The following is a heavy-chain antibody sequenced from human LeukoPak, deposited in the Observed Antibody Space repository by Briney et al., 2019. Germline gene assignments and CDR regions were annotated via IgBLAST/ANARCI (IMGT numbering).Heavy chain of an antibody. CDR2: ISSGSTI. CDR1: GCTFSSYE. D-gene: IGHD6-19*01. CDR3: ARESIAVAGAPFDY. J-gene: IGHJ4*02. V-gene: IGHV3-48*03. Sequence: AGGSLRLSCAASGCTFSSYEMNWVRQAPGKGLEWVSYISSGSTIYDADSVKGRFTISRDNAKNSLYLQMNSLRAEDTAVYYCARESIAVAGAPFDYWGQGTLVTVSS.